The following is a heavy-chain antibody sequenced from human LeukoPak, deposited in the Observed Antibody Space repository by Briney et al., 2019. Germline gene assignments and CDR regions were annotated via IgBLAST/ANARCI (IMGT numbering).Heavy chain of an antibody. J-gene: IGHJ5*02. Sequence: SETLSLTCTVSGGSTSSYYWSWIRQPPGKGLEWIGYIYYSGSTNYNPSLKSRVTISVDTSKNQFSLKLSSVTAADTAVYYCARTPQLWDSSGYYYSNWFDPWGQGTLVTVSS. D-gene: IGHD3-22*01. CDR2: IYYSGST. CDR3: ARTPQLWDSSGYYYSNWFDP. V-gene: IGHV4-59*08. CDR1: GGSTSSYY.